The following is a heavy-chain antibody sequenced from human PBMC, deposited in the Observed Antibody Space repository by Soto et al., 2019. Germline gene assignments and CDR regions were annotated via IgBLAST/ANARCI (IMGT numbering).Heavy chain of an antibody. V-gene: IGHV5-51*01. J-gene: IGHJ6*02. Sequence: GEALKISWKGSGYSFTSYWIGWVRQLPGKGLEWMGIIYPGDSDTRYSPSFQGQVTISADKSISTAYLQWSSLKASDTAMYYCARQASTIFGVFKDDYYYYGMSVPSRGTTVTGSS. CDR2: IYPGDSDT. CDR3: ARQASTIFGVFKDDYYYYGMSV. CDR1: GYSFTSYW. D-gene: IGHD3-3*01.